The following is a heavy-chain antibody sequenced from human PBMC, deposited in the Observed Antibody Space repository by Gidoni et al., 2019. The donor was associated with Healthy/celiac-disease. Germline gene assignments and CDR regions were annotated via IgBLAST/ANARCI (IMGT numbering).Heavy chain of an antibody. CDR1: GFTFSSYG. CDR2: ISYNGSNK. D-gene: IGHD3-22*01. CDR3: AKRSDSSGHSLDY. Sequence: QVQLVESGGGVVQPGRSLRLSCAASGFTFSSYGMHWVRQAPGKGLEWVAVISYNGSNKYYADSVKGRFTISRDNSKNTLYLQMNSLRAEDTAVYYCAKRSDSSGHSLDYWGQGTLVTVSS. V-gene: IGHV3-30*18. J-gene: IGHJ4*02.